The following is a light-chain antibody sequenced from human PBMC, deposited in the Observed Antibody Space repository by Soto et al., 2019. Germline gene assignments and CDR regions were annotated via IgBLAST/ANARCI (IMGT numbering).Light chain of an antibody. CDR1: KGVTSY. V-gene: IGKV1-8*01. J-gene: IGKJ3*01. CDR2: AAS. CDR3: QQYSTYPFT. Sequence: APRRTRSQSPSSPPKGARVTFPCRADKGVTSYLAWYQQKPGRAPKLLIYAASTLQSGVPSTFSGSGSGTDFTLTISCLQSEDFATYFCQQYSTYPFTFGPGTKVDVK.